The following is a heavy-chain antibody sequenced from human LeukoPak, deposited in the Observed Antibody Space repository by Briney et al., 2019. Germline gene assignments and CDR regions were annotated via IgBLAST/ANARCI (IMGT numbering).Heavy chain of an antibody. J-gene: IGHJ3*02. CDR1: GFTFSTYG. V-gene: IGHV3-33*01. CDR2: IWNDGNKK. D-gene: IGHD2-8*01. Sequence: GGSLRLSCAASGFTFSTYGMHWVRQAPGKGLEWVAVIWNDGNKKHYADSVKGRFTISRDNSKNTLYVQMNSLRAEDTAVYYCAREPLGYCTNGVCYAFDIWGQGTMVTVSS. CDR3: AREPLGYCTNGVCYAFDI.